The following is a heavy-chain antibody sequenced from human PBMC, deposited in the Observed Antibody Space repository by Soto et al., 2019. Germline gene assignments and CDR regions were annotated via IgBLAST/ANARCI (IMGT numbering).Heavy chain of an antibody. CDR3: AHIVVAGLGYYFAY. D-gene: IGHD6-19*01. CDR2: IYWDDDK. V-gene: IGHV2-5*02. J-gene: IGHJ4*02. Sequence: QITLKESGPTLVKPTQTLTLTCTFSGFSLSSTRMAVGWIRQPPGKALEWLALIYWDDDKRYSPFLKSRLTITKDTSKHQVVLTMSDTGPVNPARYYCAHIVVAGLGYYFAYWGQGTLVTVSS. CDR1: GFSLSSTRMA.